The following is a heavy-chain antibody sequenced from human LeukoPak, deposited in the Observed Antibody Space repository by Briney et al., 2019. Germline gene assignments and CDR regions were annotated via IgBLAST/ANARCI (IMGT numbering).Heavy chain of an antibody. Sequence: GGSLRLSCAASGFTFSSYGMHWVRQAPGKGLEWVAVIWYDGSNKYYVDSVKGRFTISRDNSKNTLYLQMNSLRAEDTAVYYCARDGSGSYRVYGMDVWGQGTTVTVSS. CDR3: ARDGSGSYRVYGMDV. V-gene: IGHV3-33*01. CDR1: GFTFSSYG. D-gene: IGHD3-10*01. J-gene: IGHJ6*02. CDR2: IWYDGSNK.